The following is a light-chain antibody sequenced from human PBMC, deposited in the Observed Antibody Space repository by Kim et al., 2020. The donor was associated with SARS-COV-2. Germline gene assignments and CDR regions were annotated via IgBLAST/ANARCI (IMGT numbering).Light chain of an antibody. Sequence: GQSITISCTGTNSDVGGYNSVSWYQQHPGKAPKLLIYDVNKWPSGVSNRFSGSKSGNTASLTISGLQAEDEADYYCCSYISSTTVIFGGGTQLTVL. J-gene: IGLJ2*01. V-gene: IGLV2-14*03. CDR3: CSYISSTTVI. CDR2: DVN. CDR1: NSDVGGYNS.